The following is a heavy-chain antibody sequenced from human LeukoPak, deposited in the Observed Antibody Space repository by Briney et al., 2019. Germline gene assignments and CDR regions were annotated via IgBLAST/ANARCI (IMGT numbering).Heavy chain of an antibody. CDR3: AGQKSGYSNGWPSFDY. Sequence: SETLSLTCTVSGGSISSYYWSWIRQPAGRGLEWIGRIYTSGSTNHNPSLKSRVTMSVDTSKNQFSLKLSSVTAADTAVYYCAGQKSGYSNGWPSFDYWGQGTLVTVSS. J-gene: IGHJ4*02. V-gene: IGHV4-4*07. CDR1: GGSISSYY. D-gene: IGHD6-19*01. CDR2: IYTSGST.